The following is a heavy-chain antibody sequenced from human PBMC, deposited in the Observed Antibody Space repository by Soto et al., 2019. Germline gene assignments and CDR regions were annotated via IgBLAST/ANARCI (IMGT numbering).Heavy chain of an antibody. CDR1: GYTFTSYY. CDR3: ARGSSFSQFPGDYYYYYGMDV. CDR2: INPSGGST. D-gene: IGHD3-10*01. Sequence: ASVKVSCKASGYTFTSYYMHWVRQAPGQGLEWMGIINPSGGSTSYAQKFQGWVTMTRDTSISTAYMELSRLRSDDTAVYYCARGSSFSQFPGDYYYYYGMDVWGQGTTVTVSS. V-gene: IGHV1-46*01. J-gene: IGHJ6*02.